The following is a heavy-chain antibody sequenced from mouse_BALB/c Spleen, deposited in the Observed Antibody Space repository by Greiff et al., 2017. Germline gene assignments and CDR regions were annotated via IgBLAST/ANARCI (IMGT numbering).Heavy chain of an antibody. CDR1: GFTFSSFG. CDR2: ISSGSSTI. Sequence: EVHLVESGGGLVQPGGSRKLSCAASGFTFSSFGMHWVRQAPEKGLEWVAYISSGSSTIYYADTVKGRVTISRDNPKNTLFLQMTSLRSEDTAMYYGARHWYGYDAMDYWGQGTSVTVSS. D-gene: IGHD1-2*01. V-gene: IGHV5-17*02. CDR3: ARHWYGYDAMDY. J-gene: IGHJ4*01.